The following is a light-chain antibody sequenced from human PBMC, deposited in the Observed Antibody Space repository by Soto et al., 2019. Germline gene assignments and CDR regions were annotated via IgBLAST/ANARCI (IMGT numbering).Light chain of an antibody. J-gene: IGKJ1*01. CDR3: QQYNNWPRT. CDR1: HIVSSN. CDR2: GAS. Sequence: EIVMTQSPATLSVSPGETATLSCRASHIVSSNLAWYQQKPGQAPRLLIFGASTRATGIPARFSGSGSGTEFTLTISSLQSEECAVYYCQQYNNWPRTFGQGTKVEIK. V-gene: IGKV3-15*01.